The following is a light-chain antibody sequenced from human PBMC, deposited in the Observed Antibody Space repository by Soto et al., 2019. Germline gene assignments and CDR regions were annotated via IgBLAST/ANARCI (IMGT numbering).Light chain of an antibody. CDR3: QQYGTSRT. CDR1: QSLSSSY. Sequence: EIVLTQAPGTLSLSPGERATLSCRASQSLSSSYLSWYQKTARQAPSLLIYGASSRATGLADRFSGSGSGTDIALTITRQAHEYFAVYYCQQYGTSRTFGQGTKVDIK. J-gene: IGKJ1*01. CDR2: GAS. V-gene: IGKV3-20*01.